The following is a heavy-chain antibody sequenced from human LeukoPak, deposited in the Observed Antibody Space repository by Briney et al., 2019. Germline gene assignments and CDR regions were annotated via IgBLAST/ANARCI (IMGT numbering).Heavy chain of an antibody. V-gene: IGHV3-7*01. D-gene: IGHD6-19*01. J-gene: IGHJ4*02. CDR3: ARRREYSSGWYTVYYFDY. Sequence: QPGGSLRLSCAASGFTFSSYWMSWVRQAPGKGLEWVANIKQDGSEKYYVDSVKGRFTISRDNAKNSLYLQMNSLRAEDTAVYYCARRREYSSGWYTVYYFDYWGQGTLVTVSS. CDR1: GFTFSSYW. CDR2: IKQDGSEK.